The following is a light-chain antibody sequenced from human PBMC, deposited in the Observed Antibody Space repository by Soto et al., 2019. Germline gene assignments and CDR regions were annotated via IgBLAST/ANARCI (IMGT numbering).Light chain of an antibody. CDR3: QQYNKWPLP. Sequence: EIVMTQSPSALSVSPGERVTLSCRASQNIRSDLAWYQQKPGQAPRLLMYGASIRATGVPARFSGSGSGTEFTLTISSLQSEDFAVYYCQQYNKWPLPFGQGTRLEIK. V-gene: IGKV3-15*01. J-gene: IGKJ5*01. CDR1: QNIRSD. CDR2: GAS.